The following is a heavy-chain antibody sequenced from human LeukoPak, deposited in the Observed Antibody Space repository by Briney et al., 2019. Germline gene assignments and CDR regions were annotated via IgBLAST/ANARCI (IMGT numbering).Heavy chain of an antibody. J-gene: IGHJ4*02. CDR1: XFXXXXXX. V-gene: IGHV3-23*01. CDR2: FIASGDSI. CDR3: AREGQRLRVDY. D-gene: IGHD4-17*01. Sequence: GGSLRLSCVAXXFXXXXXXMXXXSQXPXXXXXWVSGFIASGDSIYYADSVKGRFTISSDNSKNTLYLQLSSLRTEDSAVYYCAREGQRLRVDYWGQGTLVTVSS.